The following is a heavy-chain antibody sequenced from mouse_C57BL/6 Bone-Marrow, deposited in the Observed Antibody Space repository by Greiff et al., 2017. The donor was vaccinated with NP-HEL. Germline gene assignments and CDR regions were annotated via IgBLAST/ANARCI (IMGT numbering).Heavy chain of an antibody. CDR3: ASSIASAMDY. CDR2: IRNKANGYTT. D-gene: IGHD1-1*01. J-gene: IGHJ4*01. CDR1: GFTFTDYY. V-gene: IGHV7-3*01. Sequence: EVKLVESGGGLVQPGGSLSLSCAASGFTFTDYYMSWVRQPPGKALEWLGFIRNKANGYTTEYNASVKGRFTISRDNSQSILYLQMNALRAEDSATYYCASSIASAMDYWGQGTSVTVSS.